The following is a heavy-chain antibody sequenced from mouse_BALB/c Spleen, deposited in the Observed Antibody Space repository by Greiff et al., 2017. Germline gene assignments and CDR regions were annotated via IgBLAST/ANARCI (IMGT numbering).Heavy chain of an antibody. Sequence: QVQLQQSGAELVKPGASVKLSCKTSGYTFTSYWIQWVKQRPGQGLGWIGEIFPGTGTTYYNEKFKGKATLTIDTSSSTAYMQLSSLTSEDSAVYFWARRTTNGNDVWAMDYWGQGTSVTVSS. CDR3: ARRTTNGNDVWAMDY. J-gene: IGHJ4*01. V-gene: IGHV1S132*01. CDR1: GYTFTSYW. D-gene: IGHD2-2*01. CDR2: IFPGTGTT.